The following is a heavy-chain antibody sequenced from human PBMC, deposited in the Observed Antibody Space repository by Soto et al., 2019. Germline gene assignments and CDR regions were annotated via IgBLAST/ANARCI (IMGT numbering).Heavy chain of an antibody. CDR2: IWYDGSKK. V-gene: IGHV3-33*06. D-gene: IGHD1-1*01. CDR3: AKDLEQLTWGLHRDGLDV. CDR1: GFTFSNYG. Sequence: QVHLVESGGGVVQPGKSLRLSCAASGFTFSNYGMHWVRQAPGKGLEWVAYIWYDGSKKYYGDSVKGRFTISRDNSKKTLSLQMNSLRAEDTAVYYCAKDLEQLTWGLHRDGLDVWGQGTTVTVSS. J-gene: IGHJ6*02.